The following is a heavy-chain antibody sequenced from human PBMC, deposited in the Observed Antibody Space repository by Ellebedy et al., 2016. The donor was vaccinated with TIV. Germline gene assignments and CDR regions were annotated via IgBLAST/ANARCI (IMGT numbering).Heavy chain of an antibody. CDR2: IGTAGDT. Sequence: GGSLRLSCAASGFTFSSYDMHWVRQGPGKGLEWFSAIGTAGDTYYPGSVKGRFTISRENAKNSLSLQITTLRAEDTAVYYCARVRFGDTAVDYWGQGTLVTVSS. D-gene: IGHD2-21*01. CDR3: ARVRFGDTAVDY. CDR1: GFTFSSYD. V-gene: IGHV3-13*01. J-gene: IGHJ4*03.